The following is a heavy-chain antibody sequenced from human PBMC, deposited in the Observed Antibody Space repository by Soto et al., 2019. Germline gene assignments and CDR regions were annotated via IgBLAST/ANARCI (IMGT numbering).Heavy chain of an antibody. CDR3: ARDVYCGTAGCIRNIVDY. J-gene: IGHJ4*02. Sequence: QEQLVESGGGVVQPGRSLRLSCAASGFTFSNYGMHWVRQAPGKGPEWVTIMTYDGNNKFYADSVKGRFTISRDNSKNALYLQMDSLRAEDTAVYYCARDVYCGTAGCIRNIVDYWGQGTLVTVSS. CDR2: MTYDGNNK. CDR1: GFTFSNYG. D-gene: IGHD2-2*01. V-gene: IGHV3-30*03.